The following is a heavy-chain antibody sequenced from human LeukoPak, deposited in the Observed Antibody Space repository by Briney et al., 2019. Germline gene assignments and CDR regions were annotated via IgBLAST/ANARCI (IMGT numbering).Heavy chain of an antibody. CDR2: INPNSGDT. Sequence: ASVKVSCKASGYTFTACYIHWVRQAPGQGLEWMGWINPNSGDTKYPQEFQGRVTMTRDTSISTTYMELSGLTSDDTAVYYCARGYYDSGGPRLDSWGQGTLVTVSS. V-gene: IGHV1-2*02. D-gene: IGHD3-22*01. J-gene: IGHJ4*02. CDR3: ARGYYDSGGPRLDS. CDR1: GYTFTACY.